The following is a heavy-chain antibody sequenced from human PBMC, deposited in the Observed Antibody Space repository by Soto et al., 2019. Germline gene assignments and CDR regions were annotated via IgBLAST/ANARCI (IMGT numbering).Heavy chain of an antibody. D-gene: IGHD2-2*02. Sequence: SETLSLTCTVSGGSVSSYYWSWIRQSPGKGLEWIGYIYYSGSTKYKPSLKSRVTMSVDTSKNQFSLKLSSANAADPSVYYCGRNSNLTYGLYSFDSGGRGPLVPVSS. CDR1: GGSVSSYY. V-gene: IGHV4-59*08. CDR3: GRNSNLTYGLYSFDS. J-gene: IGHJ4*02. CDR2: IYYSGST.